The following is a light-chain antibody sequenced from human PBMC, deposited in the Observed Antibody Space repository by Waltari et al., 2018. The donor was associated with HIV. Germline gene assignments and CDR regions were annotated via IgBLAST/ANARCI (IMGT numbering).Light chain of an antibody. V-gene: IGLV2-14*01. CDR3: SSYTSSSVV. CDR1: SSDVGGYHY. CDR2: EVS. J-gene: IGLJ2*01. Sequence: QSALTQPASVSGSPGQSITISCTGTSSDVGGYHYVSWYQQTPGKAPKLMIYEVSNRPAGVSTRFSGSKSGNTASLTISGLQAEDEADYYCSSYTSSSVVFGGGTKLTVL.